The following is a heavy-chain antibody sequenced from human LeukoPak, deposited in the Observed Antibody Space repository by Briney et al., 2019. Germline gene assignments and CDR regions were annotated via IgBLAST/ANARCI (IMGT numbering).Heavy chain of an antibody. J-gene: IGHJ4*02. V-gene: IGHV1-69*04. D-gene: IGHD1-26*01. CDR3: AKDRSGATPRPLYYFDY. Sequence: GASVKVSCKASGGTFSSYAISWVRQAPGQGLEWMGRIIPILGIANYAQKFQGRVTITADKSTSTAYMELSSLRSEDTAVYYCAKDRSGATPRPLYYFDYWGQGTLVTVSS. CDR1: GGTFSSYA. CDR2: IIPILGIA.